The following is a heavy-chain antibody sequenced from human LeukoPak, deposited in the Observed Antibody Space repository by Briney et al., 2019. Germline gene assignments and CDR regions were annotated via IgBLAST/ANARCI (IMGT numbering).Heavy chain of an antibody. CDR1: GYSISSGYY. CDR2: IYYSGST. V-gene: IGHV4-38-2*02. CDR3: ARDTIGIGLRLGEYTDS. J-gene: IGHJ4*02. D-gene: IGHD3-16*01. Sequence: SETLSLTCTVSGYSISSGYYWGWIRQPPGKGLEWIGSIYYSGSTYYNPSLKSRVTISIDTSKKYFSLKLSSVTAADTAVYYCARDTIGIGLRLGEYTDSWGQGTLVTVSS.